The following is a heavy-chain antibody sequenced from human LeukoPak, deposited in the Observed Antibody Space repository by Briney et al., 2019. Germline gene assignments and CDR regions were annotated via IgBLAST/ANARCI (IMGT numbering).Heavy chain of an antibody. J-gene: IGHJ4*02. V-gene: IGHV4-34*01. Sequence: PSETLSLTCTVSGGSIRTYYWSWLRQPPGKGLEWIGEINHSGSTNYNPSLKSRVTISVDTSKNQFSLKLSSVTAADTAVYYCARGLLYSYGYGWNYWGQGTLVTVSS. CDR1: GGSIRTYY. CDR2: INHSGST. CDR3: ARGLLYSYGYGWNY. D-gene: IGHD5-18*01.